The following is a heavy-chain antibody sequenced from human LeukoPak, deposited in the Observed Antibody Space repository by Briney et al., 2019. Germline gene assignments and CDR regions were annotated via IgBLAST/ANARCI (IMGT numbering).Heavy chain of an antibody. J-gene: IGHJ5*02. D-gene: IGHD6-13*01. CDR3: ASGIAAAGIVRRFDP. V-gene: IGHV4-30-2*01. CDR2: IYHSGST. CDR1: GGSISSGGYS. Sequence: SQTLSLTCAVSGGSISSGGYSWSWIRQPPGKGLEWIGYIYHSGSTYYNPSLKSRVTISVDRSKNQFSLKLSSVTAADTAVYYCASGIAAAGIVRRFDPWGQGTLVTVSS.